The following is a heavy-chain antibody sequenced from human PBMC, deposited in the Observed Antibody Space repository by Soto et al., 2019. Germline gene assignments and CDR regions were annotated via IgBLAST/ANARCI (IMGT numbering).Heavy chain of an antibody. D-gene: IGHD2-15*01. CDR2: IYYSGST. J-gene: IGHJ3*02. Sequence: SETLSLTCTGSGGSISSGGYYWSWIRQHPGKGLEWIGYIYYSGSTYYNPSLKSRVTISVDTSKNQFSLKLSSVTAADTAVYYCARVVVAAGDVFDIWGQGTMVT. CDR3: ARVVVAAGDVFDI. V-gene: IGHV4-31*03. CDR1: GGSISSGGYY.